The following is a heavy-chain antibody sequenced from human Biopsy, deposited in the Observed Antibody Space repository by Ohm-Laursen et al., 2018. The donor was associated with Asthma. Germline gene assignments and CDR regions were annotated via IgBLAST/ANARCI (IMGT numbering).Heavy chain of an antibody. CDR1: GYTFINYA. CDR2: INSGNGNT. CDR3: ARTYYDFLTGQVNDAFAM. Sequence: GASVNVSCKVSGYTFINYAIHWVRQAPGQRLEWMGWINSGNGNTKYSQKFQGRVTISRDTSASTAYMDLSSLRSEDTAVYYCARTYYDFLTGQVNDAFAMWGQGTMVTVSS. V-gene: IGHV1-3*01. J-gene: IGHJ3*02. D-gene: IGHD3-9*01.